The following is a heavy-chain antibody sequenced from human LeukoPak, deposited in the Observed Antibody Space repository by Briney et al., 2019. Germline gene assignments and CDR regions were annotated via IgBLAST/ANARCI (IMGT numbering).Heavy chain of an antibody. D-gene: IGHD3-10*02. CDR2: INHSGST. V-gene: IGHV4-4*02. CDR1: GVSISSSYY. Sequence: PSGTLSLTCAVSGVSISSSYYWGWIRQPPGKGLEWIGEINHSGSTNYNPSLKSRVTISVDTSKNQFSLKLSSVTAADTAVYYCARGLSGVDYWGQGTLVTVSS. J-gene: IGHJ4*02. CDR3: ARGLSGVDY.